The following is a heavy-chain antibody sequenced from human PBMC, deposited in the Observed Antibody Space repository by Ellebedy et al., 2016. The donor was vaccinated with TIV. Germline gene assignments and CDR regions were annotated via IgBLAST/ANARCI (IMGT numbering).Heavy chain of an antibody. Sequence: PGGSLRLSCAASGFTFEDYAMHWVRQAPGKGLEWVSGISWNSANVDYADAVKGRFIISRDNARKSLYLQMHSLRQEDTAFYYCVKDFGGHVGTYFEAWGQGTLVTVSS. J-gene: IGHJ5*02. CDR3: VKDFGGHVGTYFEA. D-gene: IGHD3-9*01. CDR2: ISWNSANV. CDR1: GFTFEDYA. V-gene: IGHV3-9*01.